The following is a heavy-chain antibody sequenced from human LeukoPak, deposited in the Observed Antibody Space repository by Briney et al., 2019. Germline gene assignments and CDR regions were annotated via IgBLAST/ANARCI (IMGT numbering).Heavy chain of an antibody. CDR1: GGSISSGGYY. CDR3: VGSGYSGYDDPHFGMDV. CDR2: IYYSWRT. V-gene: IGHV4-31*03. J-gene: IGHJ6*02. D-gene: IGHD5-12*01. Sequence: SETLSLTCTVSGGSISSGGYYWSWIRQHPGEGLEWIGYIYYSWRTYYNPSLKSRVIISVDTSKNQFSVKVSSVTAADTAVYYCVGSGYSGYDDPHFGMDVWGQGTMVTVSS.